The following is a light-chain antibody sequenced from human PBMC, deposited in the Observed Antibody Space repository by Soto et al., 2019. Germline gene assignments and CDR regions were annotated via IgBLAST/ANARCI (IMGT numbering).Light chain of an antibody. CDR1: QSVSSSY. J-gene: IGKJ1*01. Sequence: EIVLTQSPGTLSLSPGERATLSCRASQSVSSSYLAGYQQKPGQAPRLLVYGASSRATGIPERFSGSGSGNDFTITISRLERKDFAVYYCQQKGSSRTFGKGTKGEIK. CDR3: QQKGSSRT. CDR2: GAS. V-gene: IGKV3-20*01.